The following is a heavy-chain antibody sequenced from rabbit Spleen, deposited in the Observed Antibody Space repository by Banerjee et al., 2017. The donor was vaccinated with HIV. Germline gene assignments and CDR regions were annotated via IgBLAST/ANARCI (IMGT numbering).Heavy chain of an antibody. Sequence: QSLEESGGDLVKPGASLTLTCTASGFSFSANDYICWVRQAPGKGLEWIAYIYPDYGSTDYASWVNGRFTISLDNAQNTVFLQMTSLTAADTATYWCARAANNIGYCAGLWGQGTLVTVS. CDR3: ARAANNIGYCAGL. CDR1: GFSFSANDY. D-gene: IGHD1-1*01. J-gene: IGHJ6*01. V-gene: IGHV1S40*01. CDR2: IYPDYGST.